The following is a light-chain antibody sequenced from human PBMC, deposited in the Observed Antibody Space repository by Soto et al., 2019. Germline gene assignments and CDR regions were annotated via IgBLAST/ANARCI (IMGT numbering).Light chain of an antibody. CDR2: SNN. CDR3: AAWDDSLNGVV. CDR1: SSNIGSNT. Sequence: SALTQPPSASGTPGQRGTISCSGSSSNIGSNTVNWYQQLPGTAPKLLIYSNNQRPSGVPDRFSGSKSGTSASLAISGLQSEDEADYYCAAWDDSLNGVVFGGGTKVTVL. V-gene: IGLV1-44*01. J-gene: IGLJ2*01.